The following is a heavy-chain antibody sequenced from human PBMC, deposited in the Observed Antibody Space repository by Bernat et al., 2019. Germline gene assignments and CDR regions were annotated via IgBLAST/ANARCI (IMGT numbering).Heavy chain of an antibody. CDR3: ARDRVFCIVGSCFHQGS. CDR2: ISGHSGNT. Sequence: QIQLVQSGAEVKKPGASVKVSCKASGYSFTSYGISWVRQAPGQGLEWMGWISGHSGNTHYAQKLQGRVIMTTDTSTSTTYMELRSLTSDDTAIYYCARDRVFCIVGSCFHQGSWVQRTLVTVSS. CDR1: GYSFTSYG. D-gene: IGHD2-15*01. V-gene: IGHV1-18*01. J-gene: IGHJ5*02.